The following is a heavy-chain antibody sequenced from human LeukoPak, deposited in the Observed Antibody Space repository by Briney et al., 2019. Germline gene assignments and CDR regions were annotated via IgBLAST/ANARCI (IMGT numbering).Heavy chain of an antibody. D-gene: IGHD3-10*01. V-gene: IGHV3-30-3*01. Sequence: PGGSLRLSCAASGFTFSSHAMHWVRQAPGKGLEWVALISYDGSNKHYADSVKGRFTISRDNSRNTLYLQMNSLRAEDTAVYYCARASSGSFTHMDVWGKGTTVTVSS. CDR1: GFTFSSHA. J-gene: IGHJ6*03. CDR3: ARASSGSFTHMDV. CDR2: ISYDGSNK.